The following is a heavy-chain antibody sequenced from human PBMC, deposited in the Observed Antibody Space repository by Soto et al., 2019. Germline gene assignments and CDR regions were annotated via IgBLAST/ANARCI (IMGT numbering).Heavy chain of an antibody. CDR1: GDSLSGGDYY. Sequence: SETLSLTCTVSGDSLSGGDYYWSWIRQPPGKGLEWIGDIYYTGFTFYNPSLKSRLTISLDSSKNQFSLRLNSVTAADTAVYFCARAYRINGWSDYFCDYWRQGTLVTVSS. V-gene: IGHV4-30-4*08. CDR3: ARAYRINGWSDYFCDY. CDR2: IYYTGFT. J-gene: IGHJ4*02. D-gene: IGHD6-19*01.